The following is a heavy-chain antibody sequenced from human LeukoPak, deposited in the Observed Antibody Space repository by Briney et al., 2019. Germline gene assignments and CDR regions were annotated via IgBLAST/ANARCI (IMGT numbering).Heavy chain of an antibody. J-gene: IGHJ4*02. D-gene: IGHD6-19*01. CDR3: AKDWEQWLVQGFDY. CDR2: ISGSGGST. V-gene: IGHV3-23*01. CDR1: GFTFSRYA. Sequence: PGGSLRLSCAASGFTFSRYAMSWVRQAPGKGLEWVSAISGSGGSTYYADSVKGRFTISRDNSKNTLYLQMNSLRAEDTAVYYCAKDWEQWLVQGFDYWGQGTLVTVSS.